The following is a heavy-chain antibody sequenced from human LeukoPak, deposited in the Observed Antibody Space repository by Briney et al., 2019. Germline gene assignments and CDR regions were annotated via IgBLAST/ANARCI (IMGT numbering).Heavy chain of an antibody. CDR3: ARRALVGAGFDP. CDR2: INHSGST. V-gene: IGHV4-34*01. D-gene: IGHD1-26*01. Sequence: SETLSLTCAVYGGSFSGYYWSWIRQPPGKGLEWIGEINHSGSTNYNPSLKSRVTISVDTSKNQFSLKLSSVTAADTAVYYCARRALVGAGFDPWGQGTLVTVSS. CDR1: GGSFSGYY. J-gene: IGHJ5*02.